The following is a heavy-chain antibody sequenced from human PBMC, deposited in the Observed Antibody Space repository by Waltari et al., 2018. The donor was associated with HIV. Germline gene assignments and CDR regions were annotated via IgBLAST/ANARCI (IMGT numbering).Heavy chain of an antibody. D-gene: IGHD4-17*01. J-gene: IGHJ5*02. Sequence: QVQLQESGPGLVKPSQTLSLSCTVSGASLSRGDYYWSWIRQHPGKGLEWIGYIYYSGYTHYSPSLQSRVTISVDTSKNHFSLNLSSVTAADTAVYYCARDKYGGHWFDPWGQGTLVTVSS. CDR3: ARDKYGGHWFDP. CDR1: GASLSRGDYY. V-gene: IGHV4-31*03. CDR2: IYYSGYT.